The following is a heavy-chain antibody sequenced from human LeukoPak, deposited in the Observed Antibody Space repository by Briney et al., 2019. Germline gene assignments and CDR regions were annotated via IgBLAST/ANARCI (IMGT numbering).Heavy chain of an antibody. V-gene: IGHV3-23*01. CDR2: IVGGAGGT. Sequence: GGSLRLSCAASGFTFSSHGMSWVRQAPGKGLEWVSGIVGGAGGTYYADSVKGRFTIFRDNSRNSLFLQMNTLTNEDTAVYYCARVWLGSFDPWGQGTLVTVSS. J-gene: IGHJ5*02. CDR1: GFTFSSHG. CDR3: ARVWLGSFDP. D-gene: IGHD2-21*01.